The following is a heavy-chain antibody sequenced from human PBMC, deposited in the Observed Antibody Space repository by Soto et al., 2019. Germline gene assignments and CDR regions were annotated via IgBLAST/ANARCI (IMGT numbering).Heavy chain of an antibody. J-gene: IGHJ4*02. CDR1: GFTFSSYA. V-gene: IGHV3-23*01. Sequence: GGSLRLSCAASGFTFSSYAMSWVRQAPGKGLEWVSAISGSGGSTYYADSVKGRFTISRDNSKNTLYLQMNSLRAEDTAVYYCAKDSHQRPFLPDMGYIGALFGRGQGTLVTVSS. CDR3: AKDSHQRPFLPDMGYIGALFG. D-gene: IGHD6-13*01. CDR2: ISGSGGST.